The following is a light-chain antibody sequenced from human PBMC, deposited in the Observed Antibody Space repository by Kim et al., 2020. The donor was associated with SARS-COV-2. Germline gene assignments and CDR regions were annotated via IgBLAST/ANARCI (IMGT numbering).Light chain of an antibody. CDR2: GAS. CDR3: QQCYNSPFT. Sequence: LSPGERATLSCRSSQTVSRTFLGWYQQRPGQAPRLLVYGASNRATGIPDRFSGSGSGTDFTLTISRLEPEDSAVYYCQQCYNSPFTFGQGTKLEI. CDR1: QTVSRTF. V-gene: IGKV3-20*01. J-gene: IGKJ2*01.